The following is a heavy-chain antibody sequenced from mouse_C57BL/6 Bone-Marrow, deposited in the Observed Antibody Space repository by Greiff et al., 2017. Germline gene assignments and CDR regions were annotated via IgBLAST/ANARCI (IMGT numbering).Heavy chain of an antibody. Sequence: QVQLQQPGAELVKPGASVKLSCKASGYTFTSYWMHWVKQRPGRGLEWIGRIDPNSGGTTYNEKFKSKATLTVDKPTSTAYMQLSSLTSEDSAVYYCARRQLRAGVFAYWGQGTLVTVSA. V-gene: IGHV1-72*01. D-gene: IGHD3-2*02. CDR1: GYTFTSYW. CDR2: IDPNSGGT. J-gene: IGHJ3*01. CDR3: ARRQLRAGVFAY.